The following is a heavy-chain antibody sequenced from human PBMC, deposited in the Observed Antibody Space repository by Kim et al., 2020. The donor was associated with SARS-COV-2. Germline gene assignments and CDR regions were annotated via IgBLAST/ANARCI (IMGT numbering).Heavy chain of an antibody. CDR2: INHSGST. CDR1: GGSFSGYY. J-gene: IGHJ6*02. D-gene: IGHD3-10*01. Sequence: SETLSLTCAVYGGSFSGYYWSWIRQPPGKGLEWIGEINHSGSTNYNPSLKSRVTISVDTSKNQFSLKLSSVTAADTAVYYCARGPRTISGSSSNYYYYGMDVWGQGTTVTVSS. V-gene: IGHV4-34*01. CDR3: ARGPRTISGSSSNYYYYGMDV.